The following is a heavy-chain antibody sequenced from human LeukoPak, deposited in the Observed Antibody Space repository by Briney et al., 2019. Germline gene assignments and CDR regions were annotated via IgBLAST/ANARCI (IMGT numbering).Heavy chain of an antibody. V-gene: IGHV1-2*02. Sequence: ASVKVSCKASGYTFTGYYMHWVRQAPGQGLEWMGWINPNSGGTNYAQKFQGRVTMTRDTSISTAYMELSRLRSDDTAVYYCARVGGEGDYQGYYYYGMDVWGQGTTVTVSS. CDR3: ARVGGEGDYQGYYYYGMDV. CDR2: INPNSGGT. J-gene: IGHJ6*02. CDR1: GYTFTGYY. D-gene: IGHD4-17*01.